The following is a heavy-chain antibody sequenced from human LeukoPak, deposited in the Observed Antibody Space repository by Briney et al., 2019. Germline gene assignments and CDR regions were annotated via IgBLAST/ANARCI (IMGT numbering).Heavy chain of an antibody. V-gene: IGHV3-43*02. CDR2: ISADVVRT. Sequence: GGSLRLSCEASGFTFGAYAMHWVRQAPGKGLEWVSHISADVVRTFYADSVNGRFTISRDNSKNSLHLQMNSLRTDDTALYYCSTWAFYHGLDVWGQGTTVTVSS. CDR1: GFTFGAYA. D-gene: IGHD2/OR15-2a*01. CDR3: STWAFYHGLDV. J-gene: IGHJ6*02.